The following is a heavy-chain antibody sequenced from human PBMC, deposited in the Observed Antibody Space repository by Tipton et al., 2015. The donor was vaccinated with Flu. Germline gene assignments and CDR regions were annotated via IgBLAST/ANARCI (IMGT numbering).Heavy chain of an antibody. D-gene: IGHD4-23*01. CDR1: GGSVSSGSYC. CDR2: ISYTGRA. Sequence: TLSLTCTVSGGSVSSGSYCWSWIRQSPGKGLEWIGCISYTGRAKYNPSLKSRVTLSVDTSNYQFSLRLSFVTAADTAVYFCATGRWELWDWLDPGGQGTLVAVSS. V-gene: IGHV4-61*01. J-gene: IGHJ5*02. CDR3: ATGRWELWDWLDP.